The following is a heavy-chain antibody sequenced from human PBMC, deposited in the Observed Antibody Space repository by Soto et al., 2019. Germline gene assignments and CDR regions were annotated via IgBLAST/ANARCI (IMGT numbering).Heavy chain of an antibody. J-gene: IGHJ6*02. Sequence: GGSLRLSCAASGFTFSSYWMHWVRQAPGKGLVWVSRINSDGSSTSYADSVKGRFTISRDNAKNTLYRQMNSLRAEDTAVYYCARGDSSSVNEQRYYYGMDVWGQGTTVTVSS. CDR3: ARGDSSSVNEQRYYYGMDV. D-gene: IGHD6-6*01. CDR2: INSDGSST. CDR1: GFTFSSYW. V-gene: IGHV3-74*01.